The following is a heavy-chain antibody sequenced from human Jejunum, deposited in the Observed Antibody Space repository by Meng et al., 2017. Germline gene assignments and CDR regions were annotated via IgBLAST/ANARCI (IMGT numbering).Heavy chain of an antibody. Sequence: ITLKESCPALVKPTQTLTLTCTFSGLSLTVSGVGVGWIRQPPGKALEWLALIYWDDDKRYSPSLKSRLSITKDTSKNQVVLTMTNVDPVDTATYYCAKDWSDTAFDYWGQGTLVTVSS. V-gene: IGHV2-5*02. J-gene: IGHJ4*02. CDR1: GLSLTVSGVG. D-gene: IGHD3-9*01. CDR2: IYWDDDK. CDR3: AKDWSDTAFDY.